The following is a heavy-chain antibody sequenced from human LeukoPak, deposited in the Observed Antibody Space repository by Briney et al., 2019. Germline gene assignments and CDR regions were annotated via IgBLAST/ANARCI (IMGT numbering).Heavy chain of an antibody. J-gene: IGHJ4*02. D-gene: IGHD6-13*01. CDR3: ARATGFGSGIAGARGAPKYYFDY. Sequence: ASVKVSCKASGYTFTSYDINWVRQATGQGLEWMGWISPYNGNTDYAQNLQGRLTMTTDTSTSTAYMEVRSLRSDDTAVYYCARATGFGSGIAGARGAPKYYFDYWGQGTLVTVSS. CDR1: GYTFTSYD. V-gene: IGHV1-18*01. CDR2: ISPYNGNT.